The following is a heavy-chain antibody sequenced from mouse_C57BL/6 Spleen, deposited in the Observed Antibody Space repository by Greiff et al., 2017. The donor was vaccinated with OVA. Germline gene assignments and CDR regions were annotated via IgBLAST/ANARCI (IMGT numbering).Heavy chain of an antibody. CDR2: IDPNSGGT. D-gene: IGHD1-1*01. J-gene: IGHJ1*03. CDR1: GYTFTSYW. CDR3: ARSWGDGSSPDWYFYV. V-gene: IGHV1-72*01. Sequence: VQLQESGAELVKPGASVKLSCKASGYTFTSYWMHWVKQRPGRGLEWIGRIDPNSGGTKYNEKFKSKATLTVDKPSSTAYMQLSSLTSEDSAVYYCARSWGDGSSPDWYFYVWGTGTTVTVSS.